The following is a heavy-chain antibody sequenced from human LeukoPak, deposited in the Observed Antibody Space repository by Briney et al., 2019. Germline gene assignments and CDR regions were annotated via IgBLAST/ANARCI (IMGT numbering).Heavy chain of an antibody. CDR3: ASGATIEYFQH. J-gene: IGHJ1*01. CDR2: IYYSGST. Sequence: PSETLSLTCTVSGGSISSYYWSWIRQPPGKGLEWIGYIYYSGSTNYNPPLKSRVTISVDTSKNQFSLKLSSVTAADTAVYYCASGATIEYFQHWGQGTLVTVSS. V-gene: IGHV4-59*08. D-gene: IGHD1-26*01. CDR1: GGSISSYY.